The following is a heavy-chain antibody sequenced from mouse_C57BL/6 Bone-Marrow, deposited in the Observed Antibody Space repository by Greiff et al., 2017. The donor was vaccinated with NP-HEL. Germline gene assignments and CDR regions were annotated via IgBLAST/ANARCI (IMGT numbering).Heavy chain of an antibody. V-gene: IGHV1-72*01. CDR1: GYTFTSYW. CDR3: ASEAGTRGYWYFDV. CDR2: IDPNSGGT. J-gene: IGHJ1*03. D-gene: IGHD4-1*01. Sequence: QSCKASGYTFTSYWMHWVKQRPGRGLEWIGRIDPNSGGTKYNEKFKSKATLTVDKPSSTAYMQLSSLTSEDSAVYYCASEAGTRGYWYFDVWGTGTTVTVSS.